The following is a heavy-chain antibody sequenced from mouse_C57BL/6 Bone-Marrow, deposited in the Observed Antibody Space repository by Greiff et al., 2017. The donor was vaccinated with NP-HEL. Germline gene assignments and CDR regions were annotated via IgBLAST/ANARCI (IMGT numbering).Heavy chain of an antibody. CDR2: ITHSGET. CDR3: AGGRWLLRLYYAMDY. CDR1: GFPITSGYY. J-gene: IGHJ4*01. Sequence: VHLVESGPGLVKPSQSLFLTCSITGFPITSGYYWIWIRQSPGKPLEWMGYITHSGETFYNPSLQSPISITRETSKNQFFLQLNSVTTEDTAMYYCAGGRWLLRLYYAMDYWGQGTSVTVSS. D-gene: IGHD2-3*01. V-gene: IGHV12-3*01.